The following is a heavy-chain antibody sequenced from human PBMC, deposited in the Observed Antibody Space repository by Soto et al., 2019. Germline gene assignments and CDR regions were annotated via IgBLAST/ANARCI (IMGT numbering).Heavy chain of an antibody. CDR1: EFPVSTTY. J-gene: IGHJ4*02. Sequence: EVQLVESGGGLVQPGGSLRLSCSASEFPVSTTYMSWVRQAPGKGLECVSIIFANDNTYYGDSVKGRFTISRRNSRSTLYLQMNSLAPEDTAVYYCVRDLGDGYKSAWGQGTLVTVSS. CDR2: IFANDNT. D-gene: IGHD5-12*01. V-gene: IGHV3-53*04. CDR3: VRDLGDGYKSA.